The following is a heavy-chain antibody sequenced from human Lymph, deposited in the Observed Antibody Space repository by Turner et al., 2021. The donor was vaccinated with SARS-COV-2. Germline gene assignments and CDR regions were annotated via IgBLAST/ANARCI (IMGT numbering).Heavy chain of an antibody. V-gene: IGHV1-18*01. Sequence: QVQLVQSGAEVKKPGASVKVSCTASGYTFTSYGISWVRQAPGQGLEWMGWISVYNVNTNYAQKLQGRVTMTTDTSTSTAYMELRSLRSDDTAVYYCARFTASIEVTGRYFDYWGQGTLVTVSS. CDR3: ARFTASIEVTGRYFDY. D-gene: IGHD6-19*01. CDR2: ISVYNVNT. CDR1: GYTFTSYG. J-gene: IGHJ4*02.